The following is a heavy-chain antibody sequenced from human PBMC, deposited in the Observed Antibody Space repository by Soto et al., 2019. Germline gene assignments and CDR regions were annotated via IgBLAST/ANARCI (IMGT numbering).Heavy chain of an antibody. CDR1: GGSISSGGYY. CDR3: ARDVGWTTTFVPYKYRGAFDI. J-gene: IGHJ3*02. CDR2: IYYSGST. Sequence: PSETLSLTCTVSGGSISSGGYYWSWIRQHPGKGLEWIGYIYYSGSTYYNPSLKSRVTISVDTSKNQFSLKLSSVTAADTAVYYCARDVGWTTTFVPYKYRGAFDIWGQGTMVTVSS. V-gene: IGHV4-31*03. D-gene: IGHD4-17*01.